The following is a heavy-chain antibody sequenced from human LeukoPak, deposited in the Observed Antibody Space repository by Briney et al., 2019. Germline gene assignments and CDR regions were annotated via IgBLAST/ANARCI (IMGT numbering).Heavy chain of an antibody. CDR3: AKESEGASPAY. Sequence: GGSLRLSCVVSGFTFSGYGLSWVRQSPGKGLEWVSATSYSGDGAYYADSVRGRFTASRDSSTNTYYLQMDSLRAEDTAVYYCAKESEGASPAYWGRGTLVTVSS. CDR2: TSYSGDGA. J-gene: IGHJ4*02. V-gene: IGHV3-23*01. CDR1: GFTFSGYG. D-gene: IGHD3-16*01.